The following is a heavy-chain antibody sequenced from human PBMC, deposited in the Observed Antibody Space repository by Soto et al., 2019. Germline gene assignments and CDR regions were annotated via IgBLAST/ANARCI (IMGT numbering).Heavy chain of an antibody. CDR1: GFSLSTSGVG. D-gene: IGHD2-2*01. CDR2: IYWDDDK. CDR3: AHSVDIEVVPAANGGFQH. V-gene: IGHV2-5*02. Sequence: ASGPTLVNPTQTLTLTCTFSGFSLSTSGVGVGWIRQPPGKALEWLALIYWDDDKRYSPSLKSRLTITKDTSKNQVVLTMTNMDPVDTAKYYCAHSVDIEVVPAANGGFQHWGRGTLVTVSS. J-gene: IGHJ1*01.